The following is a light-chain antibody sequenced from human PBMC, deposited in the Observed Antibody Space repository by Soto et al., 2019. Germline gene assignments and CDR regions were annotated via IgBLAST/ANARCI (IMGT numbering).Light chain of an antibody. V-gene: IGKV3-11*01. J-gene: IGKJ5*01. Sequence: ELVLPQFTATLSVSPGASATLSCRASQSITSNLAWYQQKPGQAPSLLIYAASTRATGIPARLRAIVSGTEFTLTLSRLEPEDSSVYYGQPRHMWHIPFGQGTRLEIK. CDR1: QSITSN. CDR2: AAS. CDR3: QPRHMWHIP.